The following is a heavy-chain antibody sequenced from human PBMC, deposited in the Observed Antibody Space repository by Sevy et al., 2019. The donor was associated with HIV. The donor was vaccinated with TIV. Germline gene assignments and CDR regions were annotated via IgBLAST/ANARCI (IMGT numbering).Heavy chain of an antibody. CDR2: INPNSSGK. D-gene: IGHD5-18*01. V-gene: IGHV1-2*02. Sequence: ASVKVSCKASGYTFTGYYMHWMRQAPGQGLEWMGWINPNSSGKNYAQKFQGRDTMTRETSISTAKMNLSRLRSDDTAVYYCARGGTDVRRTHNTQAFDIWGQWTMVTVSS. J-gene: IGHJ3*02. CDR3: ARGGTDVRRTHNTQAFDI. CDR1: GYTFTGYY.